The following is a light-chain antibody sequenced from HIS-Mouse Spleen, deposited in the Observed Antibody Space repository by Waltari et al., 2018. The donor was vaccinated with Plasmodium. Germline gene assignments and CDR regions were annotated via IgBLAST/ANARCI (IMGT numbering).Light chain of an antibody. CDR3: QQYGSAPIT. Sequence: EIVLTQSPGTLSLSPGERATLSCRASQSVSSSYLAWYQQKPGQAPRPLILGASSRATGIPDRFSGSESGTDFTLTISRLEPEDFAVYYCQQYGSAPITFGQGTRLEIK. J-gene: IGKJ5*01. CDR2: GAS. CDR1: QSVSSSY. V-gene: IGKV3-20*01.